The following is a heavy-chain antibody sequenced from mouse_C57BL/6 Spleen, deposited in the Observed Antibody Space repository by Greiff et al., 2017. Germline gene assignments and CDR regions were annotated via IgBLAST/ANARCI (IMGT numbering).Heavy chain of an antibody. Sequence: EVKLQQSGPELVKPGASVKISCKASGYTFTDYYMNWVKQSHGKSLEWIGDINPNNGGTSYKQKFKGKATLTVDKSSSTAYMELRSLTSEASAVYYCATFTTLVATPYFDYWGQGTTLTVSS. D-gene: IGHD1-1*01. J-gene: IGHJ2*01. CDR2: INPNNGGT. CDR1: GYTFTDYY. CDR3: ATFTTLVATPYFDY. V-gene: IGHV1-26*01.